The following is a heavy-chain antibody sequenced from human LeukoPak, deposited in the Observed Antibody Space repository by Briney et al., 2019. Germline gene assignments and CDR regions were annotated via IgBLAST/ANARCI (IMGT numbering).Heavy chain of an antibody. J-gene: IGHJ5*02. V-gene: IGHV3-20*04. D-gene: IGHD4-17*01. CDR1: GFTFYDYG. CDR3: ARDATGDGDLES. CDR2: INWNGGST. Sequence: PGGSLRLSCAASGFTFYDYGMSSVREAPGGGLEWVSGINWNGGSTGDADSVKGRFTISRDNSKNTLYLQMNSLRSEDTAVYYCARDATGDGDLESWGQGTLVTVSP.